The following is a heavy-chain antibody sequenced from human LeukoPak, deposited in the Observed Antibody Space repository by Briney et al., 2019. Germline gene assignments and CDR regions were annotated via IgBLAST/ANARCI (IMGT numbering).Heavy chain of an antibody. V-gene: IGHV1-8*01. Sequence: ASVKVSCKASGYTFTSYDINWVRQATGQGLEWMGWMNPNSGNTGYAQKFQGRVTMTRNTSISTAYMELSSLRSEDTAVYYCAGIRYCSGGSCYRIDAFDIWGQGTMVTVSS. CDR3: AGIRYCSGGSCYRIDAFDI. CDR1: GYTFTSYD. D-gene: IGHD2-15*01. CDR2: MNPNSGNT. J-gene: IGHJ3*02.